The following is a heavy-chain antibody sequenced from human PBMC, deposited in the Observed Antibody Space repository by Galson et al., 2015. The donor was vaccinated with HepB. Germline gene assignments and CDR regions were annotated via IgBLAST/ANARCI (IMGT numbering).Heavy chain of an antibody. Sequence: SLRLSCAASGFTFNISGVHWVRQAPGRGLEWVSSISSSSRYKYYADSVKGRFTISRDNAKNSLYLQMNSLRAEDTAVYYCAREHDYGPADLDYWGQGTLVTVSS. CDR3: AREHDYGPADLDY. D-gene: IGHD3-16*01. J-gene: IGHJ4*02. CDR2: ISSSSRYK. CDR1: GFTFNISG. V-gene: IGHV3-21*01.